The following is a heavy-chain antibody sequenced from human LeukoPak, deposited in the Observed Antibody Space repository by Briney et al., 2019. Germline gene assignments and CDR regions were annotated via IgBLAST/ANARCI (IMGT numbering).Heavy chain of an antibody. CDR2: MYSGGST. CDR3: ARSYSNHLFGMDV. D-gene: IGHD4-11*01. Sequence: GGSLRLPCAASEFTVSSNYMSWVRQAPGKGLEWVSVMYSGGSTYYADSVKGRVAISRDNPQNTVFLQMNSVRVEDTAVYYCARSYSNHLFGMDVWGQGTAVTVSS. V-gene: IGHV3-66*01. CDR1: EFTVSSNY. J-gene: IGHJ6*02.